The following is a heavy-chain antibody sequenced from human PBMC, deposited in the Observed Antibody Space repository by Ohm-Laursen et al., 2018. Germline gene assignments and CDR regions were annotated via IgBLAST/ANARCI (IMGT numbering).Heavy chain of an antibody. CDR1: GDSISSSSYY. CDR2: IYYSGST. V-gene: IGHV4-39*01. J-gene: IGHJ4*02. Sequence: GTLSLTCPVSGDSISSSSYYWGWIRQPPGKGLEWIGSIYYSGSTYYNPSLKSRVTISVDTSKNRFSLKLSSVTAADTAVYYCARQQWLVRDYWGQGTLVTVSS. CDR3: ARQQWLVRDY. D-gene: IGHD6-19*01.